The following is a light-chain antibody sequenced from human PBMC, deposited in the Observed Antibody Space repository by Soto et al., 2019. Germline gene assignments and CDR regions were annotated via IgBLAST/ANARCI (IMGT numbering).Light chain of an antibody. CDR2: SAS. J-gene: IGKJ2*01. CDR3: QHYNNWPHT. CDR1: QALSNY. V-gene: IGKV1-9*01. Sequence: DIQLTQSPSVLSASVGDTVTITCRASQALSNYLAWYQQKPGKAPDLLIYSASTLHSGVPSRFSGSGSETEFSLTIRALQPEDSAVYYCQHYNNWPHTFGQGTNLEI.